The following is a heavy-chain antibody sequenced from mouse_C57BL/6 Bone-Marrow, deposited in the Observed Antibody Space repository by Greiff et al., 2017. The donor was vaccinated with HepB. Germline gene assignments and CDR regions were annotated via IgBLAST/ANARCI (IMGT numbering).Heavy chain of an antibody. D-gene: IGHD1-1*02. V-gene: IGHV1-59*01. CDR3: AGYGLDY. Sequence: VQRVESGAELVRPGTSVKLSCKASGYTFTSYWMHWVKQRPGQGLEWIGVIDPSDSYTNYNQKFKGKATLTVDTSSSTAYMQLSSLTSEDSAVYYCAGYGLDYWGQGTTLTVSS. CDR2: IDPSDSYT. CDR1: GYTFTSYW. J-gene: IGHJ2*01.